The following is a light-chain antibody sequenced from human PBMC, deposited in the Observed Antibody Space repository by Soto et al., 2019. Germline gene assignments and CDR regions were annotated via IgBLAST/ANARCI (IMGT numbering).Light chain of an antibody. CDR1: QSVSSN. V-gene: IGKV3-11*01. CDR2: GAS. CDR3: QQRTGWPIT. Sequence: EVVLTQSPATLSLSPGERATLSCRASQSVSSNLAWYQPRPGQAPRLLIHGASNRATGIPTRFSGSGSGTDFTLTISSLEAEDSAVYYWQQRTGWPITFGQGTRLEIK. J-gene: IGKJ5*01.